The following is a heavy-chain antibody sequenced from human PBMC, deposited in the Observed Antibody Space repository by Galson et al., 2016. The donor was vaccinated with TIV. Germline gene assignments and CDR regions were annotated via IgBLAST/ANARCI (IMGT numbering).Heavy chain of an antibody. V-gene: IGHV1-3*01. CDR3: ARDFGGSFSPFYGMDV. J-gene: IGHJ6*02. CDR2: INAGTGDT. D-gene: IGHD3-16*01. Sequence: SVKASCKASGYTITSYATHWVRQAPGQRFEWMGWINAGTGDTKFSQKFQGRVTLTRDTSASTVYMGLSSLTSEDTAVYYCARDFGGSFSPFYGMDVWGQGTTVTVSS. CDR1: GYTITSYA.